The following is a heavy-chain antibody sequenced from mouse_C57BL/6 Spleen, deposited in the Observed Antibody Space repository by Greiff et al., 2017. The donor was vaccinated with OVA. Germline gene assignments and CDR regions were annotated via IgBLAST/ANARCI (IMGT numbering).Heavy chain of an antibody. J-gene: IGHJ2*01. CDR3: AREGDYDDGFDY. Sequence: VQLQQSGPELVKPGASVKMSCKASGYTFTDYNMHWVKQSHGKSLEWIGYINPNNGGTSYNQKFKGKATLTVNKSSSTAYMELRSLTSEDSAVYYCAREGDYDDGFDYWGQGTTLTVSS. D-gene: IGHD2-4*01. CDR1: GYTFTDYN. CDR2: INPNNGGT. V-gene: IGHV1-22*01.